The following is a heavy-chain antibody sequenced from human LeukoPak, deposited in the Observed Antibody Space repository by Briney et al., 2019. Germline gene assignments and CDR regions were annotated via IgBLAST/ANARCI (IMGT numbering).Heavy chain of an antibody. J-gene: IGHJ4*02. CDR1: AFSMNDFW. V-gene: IGHV3-15*01. Sequence: PGGSLRLSCAASAFSMNDFWMHWVRQGAGKGLEWVGRIKSKTDGGTTDYAAPVKGRFTTSRDDSKNTLYLQMNSLKTEDTAVYYCTTGNGDYWGQGTLVTVSA. CDR2: IKSKTDGGTT. D-gene: IGHD4-23*01. CDR3: TTGNGDY.